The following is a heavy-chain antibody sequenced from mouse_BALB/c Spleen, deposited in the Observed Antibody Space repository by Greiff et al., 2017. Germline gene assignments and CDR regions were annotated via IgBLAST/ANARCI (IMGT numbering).Heavy chain of an antibody. J-gene: IGHJ1*01. Sequence: VQLKESGTVLARPGASVKMSCKASGYTFTSYWMHWVKQRPGQGLEWIGAIYPGNSDTSYNQKFKGKAKLTAVTSTSTAYMELSSLTNEDSAVYYCTRGSSYPRYFDVWGAGTTVTVSS. CDR2: IYPGNSDT. D-gene: IGHD1-1*01. CDR3: TRGSSYPRYFDV. V-gene: IGHV1-5*01. CDR1: GYTFTSYW.